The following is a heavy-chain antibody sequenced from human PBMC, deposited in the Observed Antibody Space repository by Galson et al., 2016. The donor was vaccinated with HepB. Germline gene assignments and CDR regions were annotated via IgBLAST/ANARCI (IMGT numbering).Heavy chain of an antibody. J-gene: IGHJ4*02. V-gene: IGHV3-48*02. Sequence: SLRLSCAASGFTFSSYSINWVRQAPGKGLEWVSYIGSGCRTIYYAGSVKGRFTISRDNAKNSLYLQMNSLRDEDTAVYYCAIIVRPKEPPRFWGQGTLVTVSS. CDR3: AIIVRPKEPPRF. D-gene: IGHD1-26*01. CDR1: GFTFSSYS. CDR2: IGSGCRTI.